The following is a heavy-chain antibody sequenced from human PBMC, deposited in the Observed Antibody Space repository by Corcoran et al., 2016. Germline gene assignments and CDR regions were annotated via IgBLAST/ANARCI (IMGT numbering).Heavy chain of an antibody. J-gene: IGHJ4*02. CDR1: GGSFSGYY. D-gene: IGHD3-22*01. Sequence: QVQLQQWGAGLLTPSETLSLTCAVYGGSFSGYYWSWIRQPPGKGLEWIGEINHSGSTNYNPSLKSRVTISVDTSKNQFSLKLSSVTAADTAVYYCESAPGGWLINYFDYCGQVTLITVSS. CDR3: ESAPGGWLINYFDY. V-gene: IGHV4-34*01. CDR2: INHSGST.